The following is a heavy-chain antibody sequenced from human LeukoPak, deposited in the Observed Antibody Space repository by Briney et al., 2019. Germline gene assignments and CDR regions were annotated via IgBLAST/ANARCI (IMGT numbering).Heavy chain of an antibody. Sequence: SETLSLTCTVSGGSISSYYWSWIRQPPGKGLEWIGYIYYSGSTNYNPSLKSRVTISVDTSKNQFSLKLSSVTAADTAVYYCARGLGGWFGESYNWFDPWGQGTLVTVSS. J-gene: IGHJ5*02. CDR3: ARGLGGWFGESYNWFDP. CDR2: IYYSGST. CDR1: GGSISSYY. D-gene: IGHD3-10*01. V-gene: IGHV4-59*01.